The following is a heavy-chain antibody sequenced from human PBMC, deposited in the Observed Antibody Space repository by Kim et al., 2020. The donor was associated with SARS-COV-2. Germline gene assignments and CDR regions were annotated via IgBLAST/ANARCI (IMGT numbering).Heavy chain of an antibody. Sequence: SVKVSCKASGGTFSSYAISWVRQAPGQGLEWMGRIIPILGIANYAQKFQGRVTITADKSTSTAYMELSSLRSEDTAVYYCARDPRYCSSTSCYGVEDYWGQGTLVTVSS. CDR3: ARDPRYCSSTSCYGVEDY. CDR2: IIPILGIA. D-gene: IGHD2-2*01. V-gene: IGHV1-69*04. CDR1: GGTFSSYA. J-gene: IGHJ4*02.